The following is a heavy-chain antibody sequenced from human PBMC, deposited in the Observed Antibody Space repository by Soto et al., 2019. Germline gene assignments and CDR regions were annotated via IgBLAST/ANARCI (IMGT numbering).Heavy chain of an antibody. CDR1: GFTFTSSA. J-gene: IGHJ4*02. D-gene: IGHD3-10*01. CDR3: AAQGPPNYYGSGSYYNAFDY. CDR2: IVVGRGNT. V-gene: IGHV1-58*02. Sequence: GASVKLSGKASGFTFTSSAMQWVRQARGQRLEWIGWIVVGRGNTNYAQKFQERVTITRDMSTSTAYMELSSLRSEDTAVYYCAAQGPPNYYGSGSYYNAFDYWGQGTLVTVSS.